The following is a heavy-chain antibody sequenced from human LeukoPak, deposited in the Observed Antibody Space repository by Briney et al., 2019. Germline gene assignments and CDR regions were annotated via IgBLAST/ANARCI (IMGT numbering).Heavy chain of an antibody. CDR1: GFTFNTYT. CDR3: AKDVKNGATSGYLVY. CDR2: ISNSGGST. Sequence: GESLRLSCAASGFTFNTYTMYWVRQAPGKGLEWVSGISNSGGSTYYADSVKGRFTISRDNSKNTLYLQMNSLRAEDTAVYYCAKDVKNGATSGYLVYWGQGTLVTVSS. V-gene: IGHV3-23*01. J-gene: IGHJ4*02. D-gene: IGHD3-22*01.